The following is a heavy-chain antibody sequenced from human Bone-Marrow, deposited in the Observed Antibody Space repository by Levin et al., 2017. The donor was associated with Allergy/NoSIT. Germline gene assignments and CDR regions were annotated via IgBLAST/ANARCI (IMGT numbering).Heavy chain of an antibody. CDR2: IKKDGSEK. Sequence: GGSLRLSCAASGFSFRSYWMSWVRQAPGKGLEWVANIKKDGSEKYYVDSVRGRFTVSRDNAKDSLYLHMSSLRGEDTAVYYCARESHLNYYYYTMDVWGQGTTVTVSS. CDR1: GFSFRSYW. CDR3: ARESHLNYYYYTMDV. V-gene: IGHV3-7*04. J-gene: IGHJ6*02.